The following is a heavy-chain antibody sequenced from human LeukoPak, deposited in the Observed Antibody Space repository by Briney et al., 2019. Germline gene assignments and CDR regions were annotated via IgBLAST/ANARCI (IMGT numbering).Heavy chain of an antibody. J-gene: IGHJ4*02. CDR3: ARDNGGATTFDY. CDR2: INPNSGGT. Sequence: ASVKVSCKASGYTFTGYYMHWVRQAPGQGLEWMGWINPNSGGTNYAQKFQGRVTMTRDTSISTAYMELSRLRSDDTAVYYCARDNGGATTFDYWGQGTLVTVSS. D-gene: IGHD1-26*01. V-gene: IGHV1-2*02. CDR1: GYTFTGYY.